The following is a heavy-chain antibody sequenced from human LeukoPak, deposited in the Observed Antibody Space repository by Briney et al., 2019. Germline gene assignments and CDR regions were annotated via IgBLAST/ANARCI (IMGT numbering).Heavy chain of an antibody. CDR1: GYTFTGYY. V-gene: IGHV1-2*02. CDR2: INPNSGGT. D-gene: IGHD2-2*01. CDR3: ARGPSVPAVLYLRYYYYMDV. J-gene: IGHJ6*03. Sequence: ASVKVSCKASGYTFTGYYMHWVRQAPGQGLEWMGWINPNSGGTNYAQKLQGRVTMTTDTSTSTAYMELRSLRSDDTAVYYCARGPSVPAVLYLRYYYYMDVWGKGTTVTVSS.